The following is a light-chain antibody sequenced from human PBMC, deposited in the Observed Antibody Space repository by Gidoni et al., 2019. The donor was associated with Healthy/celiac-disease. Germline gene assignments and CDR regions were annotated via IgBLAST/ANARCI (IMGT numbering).Light chain of an antibody. Sequence: QSALTQPASVSRSPGQSLTISCTGTSSDVGGYNYVSWYQHHPGKAPKLMIYDVSNRPSGVSNRFSGSKSGNTASLTISGRQAEDEADYYCSSYTSSSTPWVVGGGTKLTVL. CDR2: DVS. J-gene: IGLJ3*02. CDR3: SSYTSSSTPWV. V-gene: IGLV2-14*03. CDR1: SSDVGGYNY.